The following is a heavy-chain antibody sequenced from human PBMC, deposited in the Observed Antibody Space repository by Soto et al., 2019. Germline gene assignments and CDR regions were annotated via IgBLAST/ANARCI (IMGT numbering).Heavy chain of an antibody. Sequence: GGSLRLSCAASGFTFRSYGLHRVRQAPGKGLEWVAVISYDGSNKYYADSVKGRFTISRDNSKNTLYLQMNSLRAEDTAVYYCARDGNYYDRSRPCFDYWGQGT. J-gene: IGHJ4*02. V-gene: IGHV3-30*03. CDR3: ARDGNYYDRSRPCFDY. D-gene: IGHD3-22*01. CDR2: ISYDGSNK. CDR1: GFTFRSYG.